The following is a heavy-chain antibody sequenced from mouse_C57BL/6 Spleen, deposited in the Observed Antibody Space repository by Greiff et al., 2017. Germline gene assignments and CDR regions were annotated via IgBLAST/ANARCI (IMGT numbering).Heavy chain of an antibody. Sequence: EVQRVESGEGLVKPGGSLKLSCAASGFTFSSYAMSWVRQTPEKRLEWVAYISSGGDYIYYADTVKGRFTISRDNARNTLYLQMSSLKSEDTAMYYCTRVYDYTYAMDYWGQGTSVTVSS. V-gene: IGHV5-9-1*02. CDR3: TRVYDYTYAMDY. J-gene: IGHJ4*01. D-gene: IGHD2-4*01. CDR2: ISSGGDYI. CDR1: GFTFSSYA.